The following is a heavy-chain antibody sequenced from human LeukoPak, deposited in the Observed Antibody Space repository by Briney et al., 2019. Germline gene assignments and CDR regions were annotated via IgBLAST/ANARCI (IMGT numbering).Heavy chain of an antibody. CDR3: ASSVVLWFGESDAFDI. Sequence: GASVKVSCKASVYTFTSYDINWVRQATGQGLEWMGWMNPNSGNTGYAQKFQGRVTMTRNTSISTAYMELSSLRSEDTAVYYCASSVVLWFGESDAFDIWGQGTMVTVSS. CDR2: MNPNSGNT. CDR1: VYTFTSYD. V-gene: IGHV1-8*01. D-gene: IGHD3-10*01. J-gene: IGHJ3*02.